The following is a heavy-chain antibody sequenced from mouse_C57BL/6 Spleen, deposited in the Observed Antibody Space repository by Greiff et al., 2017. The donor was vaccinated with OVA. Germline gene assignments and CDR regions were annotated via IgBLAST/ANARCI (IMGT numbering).Heavy chain of an antibody. J-gene: IGHJ4*01. CDR2: IYPGSGST. D-gene: IGHD2-1*01. CDR1: GYTFTSYW. Sequence: QVQLQQPGAELVKPGASVKMSCKASGYTFTSYWITWVKQRPGQGLEWIGDIYPGSGSTNYNEKFKSKATLTVDTSSSTAYMQLSSLTSEDSAVYDCARRGYGNSYYYAMDYWGQGTSVTVSS. CDR3: ARRGYGNSYYYAMDY. V-gene: IGHV1-55*01.